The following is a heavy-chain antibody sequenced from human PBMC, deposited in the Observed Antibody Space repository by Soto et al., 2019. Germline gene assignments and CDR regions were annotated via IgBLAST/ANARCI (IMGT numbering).Heavy chain of an antibody. Sequence: GGSLRLYCAASGFTFSNYAMSWVRQAPGKGPEWVSAISGSGDKTYYVDSVKGRFTISRDNSKNTVSLQMNSLRADDTAVYYCAKEGYPPFFEYWGQGTLVTVS. V-gene: IGHV3-23*01. CDR1: GFTFSNYA. CDR2: ISGSGDKT. CDR3: AKEGYPPFFEY. D-gene: IGHD5-18*01. J-gene: IGHJ4*02.